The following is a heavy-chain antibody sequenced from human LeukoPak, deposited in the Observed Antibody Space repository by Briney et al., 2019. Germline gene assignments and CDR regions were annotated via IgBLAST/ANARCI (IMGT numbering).Heavy chain of an antibody. Sequence: PGGSLRLSCATSEFTFSNSGMHWVRQAPGKGLEWVAFIRYHGTNKYYADSVKGRLTISRDNSKNTLYLQMNSLRAEDTAVYYCARDLGGSHGAFDIWGQGTMVTVSS. V-gene: IGHV3-30*02. CDR1: EFTFSNSG. CDR2: IRYHGTNK. CDR3: ARDLGGSHGAFDI. D-gene: IGHD1-26*01. J-gene: IGHJ3*02.